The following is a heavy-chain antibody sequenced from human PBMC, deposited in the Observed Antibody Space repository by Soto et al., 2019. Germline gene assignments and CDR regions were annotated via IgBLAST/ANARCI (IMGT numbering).Heavy chain of an antibody. CDR1: GGTFSSYA. CDR2: IIPIFGTT. CDR3: ACQIVLVPAAMREYYYYGMDV. V-gene: IGHV1-69*12. Sequence: QVQLVQSGAEVKKPGSSVKVSCKASGGTFSSYAISWVRQAPGQGLEWMGGIIPIFGTTNYAQKFQGRVTITADESTSTAYIELSSLRSEDTAVYYCACQIVLVPAAMREYYYYGMDVWGQGTTVTVSS. J-gene: IGHJ6*02. D-gene: IGHD2-2*01.